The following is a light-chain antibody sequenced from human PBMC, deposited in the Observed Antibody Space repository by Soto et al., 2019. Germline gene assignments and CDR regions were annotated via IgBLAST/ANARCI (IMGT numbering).Light chain of an antibody. Sequence: EIVMTQSPATLSVSPGERATLSCRASHSVSRRLAWYQKKPGQAPRLLIYGASTRATGIPARFSGSGSGTEFTLTISSLQSEDFAVYYCQQYNDWAITFGQGTRLEIK. V-gene: IGKV3D-15*01. CDR3: QQYNDWAIT. J-gene: IGKJ5*01. CDR1: HSVSRR. CDR2: GAS.